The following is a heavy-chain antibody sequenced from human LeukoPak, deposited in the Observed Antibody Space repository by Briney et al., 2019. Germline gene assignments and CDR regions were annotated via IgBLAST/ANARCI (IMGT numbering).Heavy chain of an antibody. CDR1: GFTFEDYG. Sequence: GGSLRLSCAASGFTFEDYGLSWVRQTPGKGLEWLCGINWNGGSTGYADSVKGRFIISRDNGKKSLYLQMNSLRAEDTAVYYCAKPLIPVAGTLYFDFWGQGTLVTVSS. CDR2: INWNGGST. D-gene: IGHD6-19*01. J-gene: IGHJ4*02. V-gene: IGHV3-20*04. CDR3: AKPLIPVAGTLYFDF.